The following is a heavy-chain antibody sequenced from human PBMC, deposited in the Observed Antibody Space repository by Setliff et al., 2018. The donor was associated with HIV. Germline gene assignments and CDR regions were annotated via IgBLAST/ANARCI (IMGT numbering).Heavy chain of an antibody. V-gene: IGHV4-61*09. CDR1: GGSISSGYYY. CDR2: IYYSGST. D-gene: IGHD3-3*01. J-gene: IGHJ4*01. CDR3: ARGRDYTGSWFRPFYLDF. Sequence: LSLTCTVSGGSISSGYYYWSWIRQPAGKGLEWIGYIYYSGSTNYNPSLKSRVSMSIDTSKNQFSLKLTSVTAADTAIYYCARGRDYTGSWFRPFYLDFWGHGNLVTVSS.